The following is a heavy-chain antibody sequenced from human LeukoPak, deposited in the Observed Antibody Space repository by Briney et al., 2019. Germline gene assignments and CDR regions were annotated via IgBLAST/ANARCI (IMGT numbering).Heavy chain of an antibody. CDR2: ISSSSTSM. D-gene: IGHD5-18*01. CDR1: GFTSRSFT. CDR3: SRERGYSYGYSDY. V-gene: IGHV3-21*01. Sequence: PGGSLRLSCAASGFTSRSFTITGVGQPPGKGLSGVSSISSSSTSMYYADSVKGRFTISRDNAKNSLYLQMNSLRAEDTAVYYCSRERGYSYGYSDYWGQGTLVTVSS. J-gene: IGHJ4*02.